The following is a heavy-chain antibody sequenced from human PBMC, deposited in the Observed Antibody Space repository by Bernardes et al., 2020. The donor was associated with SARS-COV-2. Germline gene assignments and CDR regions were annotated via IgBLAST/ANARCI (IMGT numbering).Heavy chain of an antibody. J-gene: IGHJ6*02. Sequence: GGSLRLSCAASGFLFDEFYMAWVRQAPGKGLEWISYISSSGTTIFYADSLKGRFTISRDNAKKSLFLQMSSLGADDTATYYCARAVIDGETPYAFYGLDVWGRGATVTVSS. D-gene: IGHD4-17*01. CDR2: ISSSGTTI. CDR1: GFLFDEFY. V-gene: IGHV3-11*01. CDR3: ARAVIDGETPYAFYGLDV.